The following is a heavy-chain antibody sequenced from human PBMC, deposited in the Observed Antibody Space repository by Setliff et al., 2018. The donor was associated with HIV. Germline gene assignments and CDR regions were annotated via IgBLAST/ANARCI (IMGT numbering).Heavy chain of an antibody. D-gene: IGHD6-19*01. V-gene: IGHV3-74*01. Sequence: GSLRLSCSASGFTFSSYWMHWVRHVPGKGLVWVSRINSDGSRTDYADSVKGRFTMSRDNAKDTLYLQMSSLRAEDTAVYFCATPYASGWYDVLKNWGQGTVVTVSS. CDR1: GFTFSSYW. CDR2: INSDGSRT. CDR3: ATPYASGWYDVLKN. J-gene: IGHJ4*02.